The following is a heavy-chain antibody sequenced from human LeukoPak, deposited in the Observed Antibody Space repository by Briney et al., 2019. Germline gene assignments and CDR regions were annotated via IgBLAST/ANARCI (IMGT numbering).Heavy chain of an antibody. CDR2: IFFTGNT. Sequence: TSETLSLTCTVSGGSISSYYWSWIRQPPGEALQWIGYIFFTGNTNYNPSLRSRVTISIDTSKNQFSLQLNSVTAADTAVYYCARHGGVAAIDYWAREPWSPSPQ. D-gene: IGHD6-19*01. V-gene: IGHV4-59*08. J-gene: IGHJ4*02. CDR1: GGSISSYY. CDR3: ARHGGVAAIDY.